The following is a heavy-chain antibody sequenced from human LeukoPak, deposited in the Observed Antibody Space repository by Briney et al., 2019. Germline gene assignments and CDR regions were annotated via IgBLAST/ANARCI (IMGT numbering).Heavy chain of an antibody. CDR3: ARVPPRIRGGTFDL. D-gene: IGHD2-15*01. J-gene: IGHJ3*01. V-gene: IGHV3-21*01. CDR1: RFTFSSYS. CDR2: ISSFGSYI. Sequence: GGSLRLSCAASRFTFSSYSMNWVRQAPGKGLEWVASISSFGSYIYYADSVKGRFTISRDNAKNSLYLQMNSLRVEDTAVYNCARVPPRIRGGTFDLWGQGTMLTVSS.